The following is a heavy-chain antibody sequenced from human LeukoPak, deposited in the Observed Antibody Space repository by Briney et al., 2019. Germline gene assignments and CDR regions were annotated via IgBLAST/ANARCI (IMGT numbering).Heavy chain of an antibody. D-gene: IGHD3-10*01. CDR2: IRYDGSNK. J-gene: IGHJ4*02. V-gene: IGHV3-30*02. Sequence: GGTLRLSCSASGFTFTTYGMNWVRQAPGKGLEWVAFIRYDGSNKYYADSVKGRFTISRDNSKNTLYLQMNSLRAEDTAVYYCAKDLGRTYYYGSGKMDWGQGTLVTVSS. CDR3: AKDLGRTYYYGSGKMD. CDR1: GFTFTTYG.